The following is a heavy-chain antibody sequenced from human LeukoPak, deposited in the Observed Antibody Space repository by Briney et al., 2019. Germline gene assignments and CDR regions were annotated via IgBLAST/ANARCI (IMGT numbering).Heavy chain of an antibody. V-gene: IGHV4-59*01. J-gene: IGHJ4*02. CDR2: IYYSGST. CDR3: ARQGIYYYDSSGHFDY. CDR1: GGSISSYY. D-gene: IGHD3-22*01. Sequence: SETLSLTCTVSGGSISSYYWSWIRQPPGKGLEWIGYIYYSGSTNYNPSLKSRVTISVDTSKNQFSLKLGSVTAADTAVYYCARQGIYYYDSSGHFDYWGQGTLVTVSS.